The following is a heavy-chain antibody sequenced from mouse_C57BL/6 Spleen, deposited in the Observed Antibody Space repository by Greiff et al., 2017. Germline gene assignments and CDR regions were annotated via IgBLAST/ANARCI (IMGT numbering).Heavy chain of an antibody. CDR3: ARSGGDD. J-gene: IGHJ4*01. CDR1: GYTFTSYW. V-gene: IGHV1-69*01. D-gene: IGHD3-1*01. Sequence: QVQLQQSGAELVMPGASVKLSCKASGYTFTSYWMHWVKQRPGQGLEWIGEIDPSDSYTNYNQKFKGKSTLTVDKSSSTAYMQLSSLTSEDSAVYYCARSGGDDWGQGTSVTVSS. CDR2: IDPSDSYT.